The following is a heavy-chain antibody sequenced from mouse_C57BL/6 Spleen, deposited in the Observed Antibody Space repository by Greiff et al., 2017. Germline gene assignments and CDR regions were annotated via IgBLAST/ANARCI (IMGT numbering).Heavy chain of an antibody. Sequence: EVQLQQSVAELVRPGASVKLSCTASGFNIKNTYMPWVKQRPEQGLEWIGRIDPANGNTKYAPKFQGKATITADTSSNTAYLQLSSLTSEDTAIYYCARGGYSYFDYWGQGTTLTVSS. D-gene: IGHD2-3*01. V-gene: IGHV14-3*01. CDR3: ARGGYSYFDY. J-gene: IGHJ2*01. CDR1: GFNIKNTY. CDR2: IDPANGNT.